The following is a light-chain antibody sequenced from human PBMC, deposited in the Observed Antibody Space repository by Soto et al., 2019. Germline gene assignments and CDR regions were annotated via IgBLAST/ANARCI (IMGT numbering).Light chain of an antibody. CDR1: QSVSSSF. Sequence: EIVLTQSPGTLSLSPGERATLSCRASQSVSSSFLAWYQQKPGQAPRLLIYGASSRATGFPDRFSGSGSGTDFTLTISRLEPEDCAVYYCQQYDSSPSTFGPGTKVDIK. V-gene: IGKV3-20*01. CDR2: GAS. CDR3: QQYDSSPST. J-gene: IGKJ3*01.